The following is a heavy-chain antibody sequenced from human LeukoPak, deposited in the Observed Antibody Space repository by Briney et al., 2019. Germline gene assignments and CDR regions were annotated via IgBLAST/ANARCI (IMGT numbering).Heavy chain of an antibody. Sequence: ASVKVSCKASGYTFTSYYMHWVRQAPGQGLEWMGIINPSGGSTSYAQKFQGRVTMTRDTSTSTVYMELSSLRSEDTAVYYCARGYRPTIFGVVSPVDYWGQGTLVTVSS. CDR3: ARGYRPTIFGVVSPVDY. CDR2: INPSGGST. V-gene: IGHV1-46*01. J-gene: IGHJ4*02. CDR1: GYTFTSYY. D-gene: IGHD3-3*01.